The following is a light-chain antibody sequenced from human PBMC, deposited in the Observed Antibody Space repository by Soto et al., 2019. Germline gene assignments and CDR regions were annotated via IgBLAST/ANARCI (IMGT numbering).Light chain of an antibody. CDR1: QSVSSSY. CDR3: QQYGSSPRT. Sequence: EIVLTQSPGTLSLSPGERATLSCRASQSVSSSYLAWYQQKPGQAPRLLIYGASSRATGIPDRFSSSGSGTDFTLTISRLDPEDFAVYYCQQYGSSPRTFGQGTKVDIK. V-gene: IGKV3-20*01. CDR2: GAS. J-gene: IGKJ1*01.